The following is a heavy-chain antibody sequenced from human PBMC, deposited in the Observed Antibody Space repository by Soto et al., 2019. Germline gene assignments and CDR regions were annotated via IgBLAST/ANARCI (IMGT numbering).Heavy chain of an antibody. CDR2: IGRTNNT. CDR1: GSPFSNSA. V-gene: IGHV3-23*01. CDR3: AKVDAYSYRTDH. J-gene: IGHJ4*02. Sequence: EGHLLESGGGLEHPGGPRSLPFEAPGSPFSNSAMTWVRQALGKGPEWVSSIGRTNNTHYADSVKGRFAISRDNSQNTLYLQMNSLTAEDTAVYFCAKVDAYSYRTDHWGQGTLVTVSS. D-gene: IGHD3-16*02.